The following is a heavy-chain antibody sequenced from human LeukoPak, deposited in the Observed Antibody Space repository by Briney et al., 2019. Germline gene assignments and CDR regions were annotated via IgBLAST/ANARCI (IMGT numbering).Heavy chain of an antibody. CDR3: ARGQGGSSSSGDY. J-gene: IGHJ4*02. CDR1: GGTFSSYA. CDR2: IIPILGIA. D-gene: IGHD6-6*01. Sequence: SVKVSCKASGGTFSSYAISWVRQAPGQGLEWMGRIIPILGIANYAQKFQGRVTITADKSTSTAYMELSSLRSEDTAVYYCARGQGGSSSSGDYWGQGTLVTVSS. V-gene: IGHV1-69*04.